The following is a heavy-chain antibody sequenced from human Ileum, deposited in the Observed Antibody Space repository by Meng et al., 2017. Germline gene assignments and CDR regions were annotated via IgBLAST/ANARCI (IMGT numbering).Heavy chain of an antibody. V-gene: IGHV3-23*01. Sequence: GESLKISCAASGFTFSNSAMSWVRQAPGKGLEWVAIITRDGGSTFYADPVKGRFTISRDTSKNTLFLQMHSLRADATAVDYCAKGQTPDYVVDAFDIWGQGTMVTVSS. CDR1: GFTFSNSA. CDR3: AKGQTPDYVVDAFDI. D-gene: IGHD4-17*01. J-gene: IGHJ3*02. CDR2: ITRDGGST.